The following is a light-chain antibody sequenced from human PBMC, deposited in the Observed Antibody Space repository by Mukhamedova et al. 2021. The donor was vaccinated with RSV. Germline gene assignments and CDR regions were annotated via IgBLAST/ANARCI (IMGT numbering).Light chain of an antibody. Sequence: GERATLSCRTSESIGTYLAWYQQKPGQPPRLLIYDVSKRASGVPARFSGGGSGTDFTLTISSLEPEDFAVYYFQQRSNWPPLFTFG. CDR1: ESIGTY. V-gene: IGKV3-11*01. CDR3: QQRSNWPPLFT. J-gene: IGKJ3*01. CDR2: DVS.